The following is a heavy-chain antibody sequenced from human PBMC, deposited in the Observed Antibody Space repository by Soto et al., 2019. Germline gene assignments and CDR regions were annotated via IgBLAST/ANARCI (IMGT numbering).Heavy chain of an antibody. CDR2: IYSGGST. D-gene: IGHD2-2*01. CDR1: GFTVSSNY. CDR3: ARVRYQLLSGWFDP. Sequence: EVQLVETGGGLIQPGGSLRLSCAASGFTVSSNYMSWVRQAPGKGLEWVSVIYSGGSTYYADSVKGRFTISRDNSKNTLYLQMNRRRAEATAVYYCARVRYQLLSGWFDPWGQGTLVTVSS. J-gene: IGHJ5*02. V-gene: IGHV3-53*02.